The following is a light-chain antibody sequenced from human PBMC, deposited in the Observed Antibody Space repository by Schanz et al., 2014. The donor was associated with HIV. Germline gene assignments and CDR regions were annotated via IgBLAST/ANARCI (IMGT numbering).Light chain of an antibody. CDR2: GAS. Sequence: EIVMTQSPAILSVSPGERVTLSCRARQSVSRYLAWYQHKPGQAPRLLIYGASNRATGIPDRFSGGGSGTEFTLTISRLEPEDVAVYSCQQYGSPPWTFGQGTKVEVK. CDR1: QSVSRY. J-gene: IGKJ1*01. CDR3: QQYGSPPWT. V-gene: IGKV3-20*01.